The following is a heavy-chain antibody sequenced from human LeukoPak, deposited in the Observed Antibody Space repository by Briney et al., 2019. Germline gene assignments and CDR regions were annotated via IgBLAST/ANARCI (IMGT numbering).Heavy chain of an antibody. CDR3: ARGTLVRGVIMYY. CDR2: IKEDGNEK. D-gene: IGHD3-10*01. J-gene: IGHJ4*02. V-gene: IGHV3-7*01. CDR1: GFNFSSSW. Sequence: GGSLRLSCAASGFNFSSSWMNWVRQAPGKGLEWVANIKEDGNEKYYVDSVKGRITISRDNAKNSLYLQMNSLRAEDTAVYYCARGTLVRGVIMYYWGQGTLVTVSS.